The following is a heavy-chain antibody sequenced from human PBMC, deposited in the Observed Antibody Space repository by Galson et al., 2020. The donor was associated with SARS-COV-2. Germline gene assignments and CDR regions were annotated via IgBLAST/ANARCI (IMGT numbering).Heavy chain of an antibody. D-gene: IGHD1-26*01. J-gene: IGHJ4*02. V-gene: IGHV1-58*02. CDR3: AAVGRGGSLAYFDY. CDR1: GFTFTSSA. CDR2: IVVGSGNT. Sequence: SVKVSCKASGFTFTSSAMQWVRQARGQRLEWIGWIVVGSGNTNYAQKFQERVTITRDMSTSTAYMELSSLRSEDTAVYYCAAVGRGGSLAYFDYWGQGTLVTVSS.